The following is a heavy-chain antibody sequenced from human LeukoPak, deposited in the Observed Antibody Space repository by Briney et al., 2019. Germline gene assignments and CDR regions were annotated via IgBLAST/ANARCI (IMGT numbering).Heavy chain of an antibody. CDR3: VKDRAYGANSWYFDY. J-gene: IGHJ4*02. Sequence: ASVKVSCKVSGYTLTELSMNWVRQAPGKGLEWMGGFDPEDGETIYAQKFQGRVTMTEDTSTDTAYMELSSLRSEDTALYYCVKDRAYGANSWYFDYWGQGTLVTVSS. D-gene: IGHD4-23*01. CDR1: GYTLTELS. V-gene: IGHV1-24*01. CDR2: FDPEDGET.